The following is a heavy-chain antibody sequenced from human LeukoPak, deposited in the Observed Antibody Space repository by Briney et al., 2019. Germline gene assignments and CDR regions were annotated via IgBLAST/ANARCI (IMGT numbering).Heavy chain of an antibody. CDR1: GGSISSGDYY. J-gene: IGHJ5*02. Sequence: SETLSLTCTVSGGSISSGDYYWSWIRQPPGKGLEWIGYIYYSGSTYYNPSLKSRVTISVDTSKNQFSLKLSSVTAADTAVYYCARGTFFSPRRILSPGTGWFDPWGQGTLVTVSS. CDR2: IYYSGST. V-gene: IGHV4-30-4*01. D-gene: IGHD2-15*01. CDR3: ARGTFFSPRRILSPGTGWFDP.